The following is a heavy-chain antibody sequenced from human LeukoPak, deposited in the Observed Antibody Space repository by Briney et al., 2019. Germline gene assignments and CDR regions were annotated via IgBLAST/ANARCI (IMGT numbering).Heavy chain of an antibody. CDR1: GGSISSYY. Sequence: SETLSLTCTVSGGSISSYYWSWIRQPAGKGLEWIGRIYTSGSTNYNPSLKSRVTISVDTSKNQFSLKLSSVTAADTAVYYCARRAWYTSCYTYWGQGTLVTVSS. CDR2: IYTSGST. J-gene: IGHJ4*02. D-gene: IGHD2-2*02. CDR3: ARRAWYTSCYTY. V-gene: IGHV4-4*07.